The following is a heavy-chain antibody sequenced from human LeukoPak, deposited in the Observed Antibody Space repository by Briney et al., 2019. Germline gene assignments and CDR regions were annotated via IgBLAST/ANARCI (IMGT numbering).Heavy chain of an antibody. D-gene: IGHD7-27*01. Sequence: PSETLSLTCTVSGGSISSSSYYWGWIRQPPGKGLEWIGSIYYSGSTYSNPSLKSRVTISVDTSKNQFSLKLSSVTAADTAVYYCARDGEAFDYWGQGTLVTVSS. CDR1: GGSISSSSYY. CDR2: IYYSGST. V-gene: IGHV4-39*07. CDR3: ARDGEAFDY. J-gene: IGHJ4*02.